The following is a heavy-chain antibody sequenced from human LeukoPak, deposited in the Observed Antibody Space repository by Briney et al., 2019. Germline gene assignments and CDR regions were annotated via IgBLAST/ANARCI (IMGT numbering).Heavy chain of an antibody. V-gene: IGHV3-30-3*01. D-gene: IGHD1-26*01. CDR3: ARRGVVGASRWSWFDP. Sequence: GGSLRLSCAASGFTLSSHAMHWVRQAPGKGLEWVAVVSSDGNKKFYADSVTGRFIISRDNPKNTVDLQMNSLRPEDTAVYYCARRGVVGASRWSWFDPWGQGTLVTVSS. J-gene: IGHJ5*02. CDR2: VSSDGNKK. CDR1: GFTLSSHA.